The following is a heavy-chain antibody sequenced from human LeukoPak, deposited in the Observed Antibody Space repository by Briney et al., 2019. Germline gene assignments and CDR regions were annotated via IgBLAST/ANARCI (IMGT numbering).Heavy chain of an antibody. CDR3: AGLSYDILTAQKYQFDY. CDR1: DDSINNYY. CDR2: IYYSGST. Sequence: SETLSLTCTVSDDSINNYYWNWIRQPPGKGLEWIGLIYYSGSTNYNPSLKRRVTISVDTSRNQFSLTLSSVTAADTAVYYCAGLSYDILTAQKYQFDYWGQGTLVTVSS. J-gene: IGHJ4*02. V-gene: IGHV4-59*01. D-gene: IGHD3-9*01.